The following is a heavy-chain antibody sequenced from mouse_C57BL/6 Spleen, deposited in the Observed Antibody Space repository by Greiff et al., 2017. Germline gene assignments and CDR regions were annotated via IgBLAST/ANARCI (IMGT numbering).Heavy chain of an antibody. J-gene: IGHJ4*01. CDR3: ARGDGGYAMDD. Sequence: EVKLVESGPGMVKPSQSLSLTCTVTGYSITSGYDWHWIRHFPGNKLEWMGYISYSGSTNYNPSLKSRISITHDTSKNHFFLKLNSVTTEDTATYYCARGDGGYAMDDWGQGTSVTVSS. V-gene: IGHV3-1*01. CDR1: GYSITSGYD. CDR2: ISYSGST. D-gene: IGHD3-3*01.